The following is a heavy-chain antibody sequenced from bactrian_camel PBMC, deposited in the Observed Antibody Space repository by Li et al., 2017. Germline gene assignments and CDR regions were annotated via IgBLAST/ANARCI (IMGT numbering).Heavy chain of an antibody. CDR3: ARYACYSVNSCHISLQKLPQSL. CDR1: GHDQVYAC. V-gene: IGHV3S53*01. J-gene: IGHJ4*01. CDR2: IVADDST. D-gene: IGHD2*01. Sequence: HVQLVESGGGSVQAGQSLKLSCVGSGHDQVYACGMAWYRHAPGSERELVSSIVADDSTTYADSVKGRFTISQDKDKNMLFLQMNSLKTEDTAVYYCARYACYSVNSCHISLQKLPQSLRGRGTQVTVS.